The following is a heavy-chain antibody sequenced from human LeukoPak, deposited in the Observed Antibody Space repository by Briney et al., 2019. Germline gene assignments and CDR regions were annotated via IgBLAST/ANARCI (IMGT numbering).Heavy chain of an antibody. J-gene: IGHJ6*03. D-gene: IGHD2-21*02. CDR3: ARDPRVVVTAMLRGNYYMDV. V-gene: IGHV3-21*01. Sequence: GGSLRLSCAASGFTFSSYGMSWVRQAPGKGLEWVSSISSSSSYIYYADSVKGRFTISRDNAKNSLYLQMNSLRAGDTAVYYRARDPRVVVTAMLRGNYYMDVWGKGTTVTVSS. CDR1: GFTFSSYG. CDR2: ISSSSSYI.